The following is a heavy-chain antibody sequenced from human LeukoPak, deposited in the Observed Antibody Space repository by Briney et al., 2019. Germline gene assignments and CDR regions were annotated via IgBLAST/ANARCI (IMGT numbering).Heavy chain of an antibody. V-gene: IGHV4-59*02. D-gene: IGHD2-21*02. J-gene: IGHJ4*02. CDR3: ARGYCRDDICQVFPY. CDR2: MSYSGRT. CDR1: GGSVSSYY. Sequence: PSESLSLTCTVSGGSVSSYYWSWIRQTPEKGLEWIGYMSYSGRTDYGPSLKSRVTMSVDTSKNQFSLKMSYVTAADTGVYYCARGYCRDDICQVFPYWGQGTLVTVSS.